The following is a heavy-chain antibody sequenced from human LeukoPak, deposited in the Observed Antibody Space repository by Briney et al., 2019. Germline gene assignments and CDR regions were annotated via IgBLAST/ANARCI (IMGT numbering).Heavy chain of an antibody. J-gene: IGHJ3*02. V-gene: IGHV1-69*01. CDR3: ARGPTGLGDAFDI. D-gene: IGHD3-10*01. CDR2: IIPIFGTA. CDR1: GGTFSSYA. Sequence: ASVKVSCKASGGTFSSYAISWVRQAPGQGLEWMGGIIPIFGTANYAQKFQGRVTITADESTSTAYMELSGLRSEDTAVYYCARGPTGLGDAFDIWGQGTMVTVSS.